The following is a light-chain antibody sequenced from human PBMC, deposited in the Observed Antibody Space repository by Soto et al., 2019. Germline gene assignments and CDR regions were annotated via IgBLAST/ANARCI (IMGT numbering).Light chain of an antibody. CDR2: KAS. V-gene: IGKV1-5*03. J-gene: IGKJ2*01. Sequence: DIQMTQSPSTLSASVGDRVTITCRASQSISSWLAWYQQKPGKAPKLLIYKASSLESGVPSRFSGSGSGTEFPLTISSLQPDDFAPYYCQQYNSYSPYTFGQGPKLEIK. CDR1: QSISSW. CDR3: QQYNSYSPYT.